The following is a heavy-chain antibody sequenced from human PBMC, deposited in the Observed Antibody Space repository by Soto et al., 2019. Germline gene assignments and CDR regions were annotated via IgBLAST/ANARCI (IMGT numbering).Heavy chain of an antibody. J-gene: IGHJ4*02. CDR1: GGSISSYY. CDR2: IYYSGST. V-gene: IGHV4-59*01. Sequence: SETLSLTCTVSGGSISSYYWSWIRQPPGKGLEWIGYIYYSGSTNYNPSLKSRVTISVDTSKNQFSLKLSSVTAADTAVYYCARMTTVTSFDYWGQGTLVTVSS. D-gene: IGHD4-4*01. CDR3: ARMTTVTSFDY.